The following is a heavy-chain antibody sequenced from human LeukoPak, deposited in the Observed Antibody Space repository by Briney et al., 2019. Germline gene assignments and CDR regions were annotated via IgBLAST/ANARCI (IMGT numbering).Heavy chain of an antibody. CDR1: GYTFTGYY. D-gene: IGHD4-11*01. CDR2: INPNSGGT. V-gene: IGHV1-2*02. J-gene: IGHJ6*02. Sequence: ASVKVSCKASGYTFTGYYMHWVRQAPGQGLEWMGWINPNSGGTNYAQKFQGRVTMTRDTSISTAYMELSRLRSDDTAVYYCAREVTTVIYYYYYGMDVWGQGTTVTVSS. CDR3: AREVTTVIYYYYYGMDV.